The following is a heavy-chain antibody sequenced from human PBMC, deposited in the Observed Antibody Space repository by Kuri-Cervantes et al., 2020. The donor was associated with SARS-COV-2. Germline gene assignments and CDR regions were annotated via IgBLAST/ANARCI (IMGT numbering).Heavy chain of an antibody. V-gene: IGHV3-48*01. CDR2: ISSSSSTI. Sequence: ETLSFTCAASGFTFSSYSMNWVRQAPGKGLEWVSYISSSSSTIYYADSVKGRFTISRDNAKNSLYLQMNSLRAEDTAVYYCAKDPQLGDAFDIWGQGTMVTVSS. CDR3: AKDPQLGDAFDI. J-gene: IGHJ3*02. D-gene: IGHD6-6*01. CDR1: GFTFSSYS.